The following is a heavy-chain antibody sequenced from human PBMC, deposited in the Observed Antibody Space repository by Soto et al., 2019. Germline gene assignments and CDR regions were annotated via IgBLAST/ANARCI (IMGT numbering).Heavy chain of an antibody. V-gene: IGHV4-59*01. CDR1: GGSISSYY. CDR2: IYYSGST. CDR3: AREMWFGSYYYYAMDA. J-gene: IGHJ6*02. D-gene: IGHD3-10*01. Sequence: SETLSLTCTVSGGSISSYYWSWIRQPPGKGLEWIGYIYYSGSTNYNPSLKSRVTISVDTSKNQFSLKLSSVTAADTAVYYCAREMWFGSYYYYAMDAWGQGTTVT.